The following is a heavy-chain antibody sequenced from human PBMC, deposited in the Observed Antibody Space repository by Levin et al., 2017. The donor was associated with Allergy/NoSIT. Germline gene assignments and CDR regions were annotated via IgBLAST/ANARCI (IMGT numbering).Heavy chain of an antibody. V-gene: IGHV1-2*02. J-gene: IGHJ6*02. CDR2: INPNSGGT. Sequence: ASVKVSCKASGYTFTGYYMHWVRQAPGQGLEWMGWINPNSGGTNYAQKFQGRVTMTRDTSISTAYMELSRLRSDDTAVYYCAREPMVRGVIPDYYGMDGWGQGTTVTVSS. D-gene: IGHD3-10*01. CDR1: GYTFTGYY. CDR3: AREPMVRGVIPDYYGMDG.